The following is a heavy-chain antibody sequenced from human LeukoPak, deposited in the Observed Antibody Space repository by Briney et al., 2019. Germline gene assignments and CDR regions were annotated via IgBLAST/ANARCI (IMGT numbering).Heavy chain of an antibody. CDR2: ISSLSSYI. V-gene: IGHV3-21*01. J-gene: IGHJ4*01. CDR3: ARTPLGMRYRGYERGGY. CDR1: GFTFSSYS. D-gene: IGHD5-12*01. Sequence: GWSLRLSCAASGFTFSSYSMNWVRQGQGKGLDWVSPISSLSSYIYYADSVKGRFTISRDNAKNSLYLQMTSLRAEDTAVYYRARTPLGMRYRGYERGGYCGDRALVSVSS.